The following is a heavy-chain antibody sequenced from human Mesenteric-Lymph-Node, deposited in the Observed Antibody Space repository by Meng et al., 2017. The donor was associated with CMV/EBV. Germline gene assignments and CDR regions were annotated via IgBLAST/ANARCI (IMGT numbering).Heavy chain of an antibody. Sequence: SETLSLTCTVSGGSVSSGNYYWSWIRQPPGKGLEWIGYIYYSGSTNYNPSLKSRVTISVDTSKNQFSLKLSSVTAADTAVYYCARDPGYYDFWSGYQPSFWYFDLWGRGTLVTVSS. CDR1: GGSVSSGNYY. V-gene: IGHV4-61*01. J-gene: IGHJ2*01. D-gene: IGHD3-3*01. CDR2: IYYSGST. CDR3: ARDPGYYDFWSGYQPSFWYFDL.